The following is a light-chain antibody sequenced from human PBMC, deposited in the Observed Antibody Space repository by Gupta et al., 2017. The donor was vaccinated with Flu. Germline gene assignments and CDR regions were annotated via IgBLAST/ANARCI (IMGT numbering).Light chain of an antibody. CDR1: SNDVGAYNY. Sequence: IAISCTGTSNDVGAYNYVSWYQHHPGKAPKLMIYEVTNRPSGVSDRFSGSKSGNTASLTXSXLQADDXAHYYCNSYTSSNTWVFGGGTKLTVL. CDR2: EVT. J-gene: IGLJ3*02. CDR3: NSYTSSNTWV. V-gene: IGLV2-14*01.